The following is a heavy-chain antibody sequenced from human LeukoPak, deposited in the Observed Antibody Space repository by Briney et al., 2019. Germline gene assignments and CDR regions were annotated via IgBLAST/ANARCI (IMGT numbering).Heavy chain of an antibody. J-gene: IGHJ4*02. CDR2: ISGSGGST. V-gene: IGHV3-23*01. Sequence: GGSLRLSCAASGFTFSSYAMSWVRQAPGEGLEWVSAISGSGGSTHYADSVKGRFTISRDNSKNTLYLQMNSLRAEDTAVYYCAKDNIVVVVAAVFDYWGQGTLVTVSS. CDR3: AKDNIVVVVAAVFDY. CDR1: GFTFSSYA. D-gene: IGHD2-15*01.